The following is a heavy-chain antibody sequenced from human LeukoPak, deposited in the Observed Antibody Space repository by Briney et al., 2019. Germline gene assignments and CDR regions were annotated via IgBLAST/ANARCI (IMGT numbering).Heavy chain of an antibody. D-gene: IGHD2-15*01. CDR2: INPNSGDT. V-gene: IGHV1-2*02. J-gene: IGHJ4*02. CDR1: GYTFTGYH. Sequence: ASVKVSCKASGYTFTGYHIHWVRQAPGQGLEWVGWINPNSGDTNYAQKFQGEVTMTRDMSTSTVYMELSSLRSEDTAVYYCARDHCSGGSCYSGAHYFDYWGQGTLVTVSS. CDR3: ARDHCSGGSCYSGAHYFDY.